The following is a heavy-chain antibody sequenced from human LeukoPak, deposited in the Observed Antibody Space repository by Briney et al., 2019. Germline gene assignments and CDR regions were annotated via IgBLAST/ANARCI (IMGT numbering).Heavy chain of an antibody. CDR1: GDSMSTDY. Sequence: SETLSLTCIVSGDSMSTDYWSWIRQPPGKGLEWIGYTYYSGSTNYNPSLKSRVIISVDTSKNQFSLKVSSVTAADTAVYYCARVGDGNFDYWGQGTLVTVSS. CDR2: TYYSGST. D-gene: IGHD3-16*01. J-gene: IGHJ4*02. CDR3: ARVGDGNFDY. V-gene: IGHV4-59*08.